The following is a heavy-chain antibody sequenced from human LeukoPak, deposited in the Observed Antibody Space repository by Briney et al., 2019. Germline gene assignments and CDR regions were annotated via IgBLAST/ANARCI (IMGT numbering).Heavy chain of an antibody. V-gene: IGHV4-61*02. J-gene: IGHJ4*02. CDR3: ARAADFGDYSDY. CDR2: IYTSGST. D-gene: IGHD4-17*01. CDR1: GGSISSGSYY. Sequence: SQTLSLTCTVSGGSISSGSYYWSWIRQPAGRGLEWIGRIYTSGSTNYNPSLKSRVTISVDTSKNRFSLKLSSVTAADSAVYYCARAADFGDYSDYWGQGTLVTVSS.